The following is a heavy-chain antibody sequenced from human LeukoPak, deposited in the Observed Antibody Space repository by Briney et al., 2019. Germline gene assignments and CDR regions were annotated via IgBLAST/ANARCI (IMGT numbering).Heavy chain of an antibody. V-gene: IGHV1-46*01. CDR3: ARDIVVVPAAKENWFDP. D-gene: IGHD2-2*01. J-gene: IGHJ5*02. Sequence: ASVKVSCKASGYTFTSYYMHWVRQAPGQGLEWMGIINPSGGSTSYAQKFQGRVTMTRDTSTSTVYMELSSLRSEDTAVYYCARDIVVVPAAKENWFDPWGQGTLVTVSS. CDR1: GYTFTSYY. CDR2: INPSGGST.